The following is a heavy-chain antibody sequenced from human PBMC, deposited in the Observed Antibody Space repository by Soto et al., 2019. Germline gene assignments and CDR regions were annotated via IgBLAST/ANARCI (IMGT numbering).Heavy chain of an antibody. V-gene: IGHV3-73*01. Sequence: PGGSLRLSCAASGFTFSGSAMHWVRQASGKGLEWVGRIRSKANSYATAYAASVKGRFTISRDDSKNTAYLQMNSLKTEDTAVYYCTRHQYLDYGDLPPYYYYGMDVWGQGTTVTVSS. D-gene: IGHD4-17*01. J-gene: IGHJ6*02. CDR3: TRHQYLDYGDLPPYYYYGMDV. CDR1: GFTFSGSA. CDR2: IRSKANSYAT.